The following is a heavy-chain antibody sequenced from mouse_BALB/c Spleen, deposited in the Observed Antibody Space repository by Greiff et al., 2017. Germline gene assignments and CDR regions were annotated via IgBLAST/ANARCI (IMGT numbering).Heavy chain of an antibody. V-gene: IGHV5-6-4*01. CDR2: ISSGGSYT. CDR3: TRDGYYVPYYFDY. CDR1: GFTFSSYT. J-gene: IGHJ2*01. Sequence: EVQLVESGGGLVKPGGSLKLSCAASGFTFSSYTMSWVRQTPEKRLEWVATISSGGSYTYYPDSVKGRFTISRDNAKNTLYLQMSSLKSEDTAMYYCTRDGYYVPYYFDYWGQGTTLTVSS. D-gene: IGHD2-3*01.